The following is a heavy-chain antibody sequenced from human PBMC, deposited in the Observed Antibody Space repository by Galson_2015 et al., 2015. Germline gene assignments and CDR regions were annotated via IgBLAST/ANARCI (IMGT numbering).Heavy chain of an antibody. Sequence: SLRLSCAASGFTFSSYAMHWVRQAPGKGLEWVAVISYDGSNKYYADSVKGRFTISRDNSKNTLYLQMNSLRAEDTAVYYCARDPATRGDSLKGSGMDVWGQGTTVTVSS. J-gene: IGHJ6*02. CDR3: ARDPATRGDSLKGSGMDV. CDR1: GFTFSSYA. D-gene: IGHD5-18*01. V-gene: IGHV3-30-3*01. CDR2: ISYDGSNK.